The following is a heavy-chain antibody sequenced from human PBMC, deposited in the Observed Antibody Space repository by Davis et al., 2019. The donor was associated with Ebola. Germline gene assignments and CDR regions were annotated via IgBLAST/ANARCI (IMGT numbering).Heavy chain of an antibody. J-gene: IGHJ5*02. V-gene: IGHV1-69*13. CDR1: GGTFTSYA. Sequence: SVKVSCKASGGTFTSYAISWVRQAPGQGLEWMGGIIPLFGTANYAQKFQDRVTITADELTSTSYMELNSLRSDDTAVYYCARGGGGDSSGFQSWFDPWGQGTLVTVSS. CDR2: IIPLFGTA. D-gene: IGHD3-22*01. CDR3: ARGGGGDSSGFQSWFDP.